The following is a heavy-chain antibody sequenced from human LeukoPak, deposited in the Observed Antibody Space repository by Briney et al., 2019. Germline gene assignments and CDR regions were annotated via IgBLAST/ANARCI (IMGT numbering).Heavy chain of an antibody. D-gene: IGHD3-10*01. Sequence: ASVKVSCKASGYTFSDSYLHWIQQAPGKGLEWMGRVDPEDGETVYAEKFQDRVTITAVTSADTVYLELTTLTSDDTAVYYCATETGSSSSGNSRFDPWGQGTLVTVSS. V-gene: IGHV1-69-2*01. J-gene: IGHJ5*02. CDR3: ATETGSSSSGNSRFDP. CDR2: VDPEDGET. CDR1: GYTFSDSY.